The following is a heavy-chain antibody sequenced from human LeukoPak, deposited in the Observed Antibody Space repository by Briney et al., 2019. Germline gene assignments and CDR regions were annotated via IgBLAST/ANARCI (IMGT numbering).Heavy chain of an antibody. J-gene: IGHJ6*03. D-gene: IGHD6-6*01. Sequence: PSQTLSLTCTVSSGSISSGSYYWSWIRQPGRKGLEWIGRMYTSGSTNYNPSLKSRVTISVDTSKNQFSLKLSSVTAADTAVYYCARGPSSSSAIGYYYYYMDVRGKGTTVTVSS. CDR3: ARGPSSSSAIGYYYYYMDV. CDR2: MYTSGST. V-gene: IGHV4-61*02. CDR1: SGSISSGSYY.